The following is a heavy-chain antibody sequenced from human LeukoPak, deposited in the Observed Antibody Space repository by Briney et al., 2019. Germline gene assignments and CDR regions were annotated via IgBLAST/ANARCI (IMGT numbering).Heavy chain of an antibody. CDR2: ISSSSTYI. D-gene: IGHD3/OR15-3a*01. CDR1: GFTFSSYS. V-gene: IGHV3-21*01. Sequence: GGSLRLSCAASGFTFSSYSMNWVRQAPGKGLEWVSFISSSSTYIYYADSLKGRFTISRDNAKNSVYLQMNSLRLEDTAVYYCARTGLGMYSFDYWGQGTLVTVSS. J-gene: IGHJ4*02. CDR3: ARTGLGMYSFDY.